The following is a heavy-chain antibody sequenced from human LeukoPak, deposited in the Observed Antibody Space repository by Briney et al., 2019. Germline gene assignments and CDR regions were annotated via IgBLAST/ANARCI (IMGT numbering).Heavy chain of an antibody. CDR3: ARGGHNAQFDL. V-gene: IGHV1-69*05. Sequence: GASVKVSCKASGGTFSSYAISWVRQAPGRGLEWMGGIIPIFGTANYAQKFQGRVTITTDESTSTAYMELSSLRSEDTAVYYCARGGHNAQFDLWGRGTLVTVSS. CDR1: GGTFSSYA. J-gene: IGHJ2*01. D-gene: IGHD1-1*01. CDR2: IIPIFGTA.